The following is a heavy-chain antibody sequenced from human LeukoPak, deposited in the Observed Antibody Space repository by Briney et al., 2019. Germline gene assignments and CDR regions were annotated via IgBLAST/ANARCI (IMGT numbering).Heavy chain of an antibody. V-gene: IGHV5-51*01. J-gene: IGHJ4*02. D-gene: IGHD3-10*01. CDR3: ARLGALLWFGESFDY. CDR2: IYPGDSNT. CDR1: GYTFTNYW. Sequence: GESLKISCKGPGYTFTNYWIAWVRPTPGKGLGWVVAIYPGDSNTRYSPSFQGQVTISADTSISTAYLQWSSLKASDTAIYYCARLGALLWFGESFDYWGQGALVTVSS.